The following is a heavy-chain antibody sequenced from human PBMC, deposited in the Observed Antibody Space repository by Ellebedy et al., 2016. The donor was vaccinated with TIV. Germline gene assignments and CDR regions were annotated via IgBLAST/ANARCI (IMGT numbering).Heavy chain of an antibody. J-gene: IGHJ4*02. D-gene: IGHD2-21*01. V-gene: IGHV3-23*01. CDR1: GFSFSSFA. Sequence: PGGSLRLSCAASGFSFSSFAMIWVRQSPGKGLEWVSDISGRGGTIHYADSVKGRFTISRDKSKNTLFLQMNSLRVEDTAVYYCAKDFNWYSGYWGPGTLVTVSS. CDR2: ISGRGGTI. CDR3: AKDFNWYSGY.